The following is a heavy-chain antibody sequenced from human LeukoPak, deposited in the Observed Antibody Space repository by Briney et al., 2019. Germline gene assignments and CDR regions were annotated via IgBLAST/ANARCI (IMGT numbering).Heavy chain of an antibody. CDR2: ISGDGAGT. CDR3: AKDIRASSDIFTGSF. CDR1: GFTFDDYA. Sequence: GGSLRLSCSASGFTFDDYAMHWVRQAPGKGLEWVSLISGDGAGTYYAGSVKGRFTISRDNSKNSLYLQMNSLRPEDTAFYYCAKDIRASSDIFTGSFWGQGTLVTVSS. D-gene: IGHD3-9*01. J-gene: IGHJ4*02. V-gene: IGHV3-43*02.